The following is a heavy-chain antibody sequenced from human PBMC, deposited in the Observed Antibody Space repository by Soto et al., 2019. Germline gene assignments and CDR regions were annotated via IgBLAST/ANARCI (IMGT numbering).Heavy chain of an antibody. D-gene: IGHD3-3*01. V-gene: IGHV3-15*01. CDR3: TTVCELRFLNWFDP. CDR1: GFTFSNAW. CDR2: IKSKTDGGTT. Sequence: PGGSLRLSCAASGFTFSNAWMSWVRQAPGKGLEWVGRIKSKTDGGTTDYAAPVKGRFTISRDDSKNTLYLQMNSLKTEDTAVYYCTTVCELRFLNWFDPWGQGTLVTVSS. J-gene: IGHJ5*02.